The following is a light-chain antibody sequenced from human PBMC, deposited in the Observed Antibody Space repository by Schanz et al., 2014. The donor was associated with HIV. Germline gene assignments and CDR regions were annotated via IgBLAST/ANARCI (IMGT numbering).Light chain of an antibody. Sequence: QSALTQPPSASGSPGQSVTISCTGTTSDIGNHDFVSWYQQHPGKAPKLMIYDVTKRPSGVPARFSGSKSGNTASLTVSGLQADDEADYYCQSYDNRLSVVVFGGGTKLTVL. CDR1: TSDIGNHDF. V-gene: IGLV2-8*01. J-gene: IGLJ2*01. CDR3: QSYDNRLSVVV. CDR2: DVT.